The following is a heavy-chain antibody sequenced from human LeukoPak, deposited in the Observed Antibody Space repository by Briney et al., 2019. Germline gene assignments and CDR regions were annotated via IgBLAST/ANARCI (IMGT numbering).Heavy chain of an antibody. J-gene: IGHJ4*02. CDR1: GFTFSSYG. CDR3: GRDVHDAAADH. Sequence: GGSLRLSCAASGFTFSSYGMHWVRQAPGKGLEWVAVIWYDGSNKYYADSVKGRFTISRDNSKNTLYLQMNSLGAEDTAVYYRGRDVHDAAADHWGQGTLVTVSS. D-gene: IGHD6-13*01. V-gene: IGHV3-33*01. CDR2: IWYDGSNK.